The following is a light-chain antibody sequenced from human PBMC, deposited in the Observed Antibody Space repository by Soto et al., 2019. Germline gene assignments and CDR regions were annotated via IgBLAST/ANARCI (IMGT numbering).Light chain of an antibody. CDR3: QQYSSSPLVT. CDR2: GAS. J-gene: IGKJ5*01. V-gene: IGKV3-20*01. CDR1: QSVSSSY. Sequence: EIVLTQSPGTLSLSQGERATLSCRASQSVSSSYLAWYQQKPGQAPRLLISGASSRAPGIPDRFSGSGSGSDFTLTISRLEPEDFAVYYCQQYSSSPLVTFGQGTRLE.